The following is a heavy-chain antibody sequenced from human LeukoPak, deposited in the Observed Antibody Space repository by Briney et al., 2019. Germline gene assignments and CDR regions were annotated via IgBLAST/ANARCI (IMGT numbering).Heavy chain of an antibody. CDR2: IYYSGST. CDR1: GGSISSSSYY. Sequence: SETLSLTCTVSGGSISSSSYYWGWIRQPPGKGLERIGSIYYSGSTYYNPSLKSRVTISVDTSKNQFSLKLSSVTAADTAVYYCARPAAAAHYWGQGTLVTVSS. V-gene: IGHV4-39*01. D-gene: IGHD6-13*01. CDR3: ARPAAAAHY. J-gene: IGHJ4*02.